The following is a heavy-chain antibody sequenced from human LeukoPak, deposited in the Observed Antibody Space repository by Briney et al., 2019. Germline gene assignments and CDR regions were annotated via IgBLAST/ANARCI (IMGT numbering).Heavy chain of an antibody. CDR1: GYTFTSYD. D-gene: IGHD5-12*01. J-gene: IGHJ3*02. CDR2: MNPNSGNT. Sequence: ASVTVSCKASGYTFTSYDINWVRQATGQGLEWMGWMNPNSGNTGYAQKFQGRVTMTRNTSISTAYMELSSLRSEDTAVYYCASARWLQYGGAFDIWGQGTMVTVSS. V-gene: IGHV1-8*01. CDR3: ASARWLQYGGAFDI.